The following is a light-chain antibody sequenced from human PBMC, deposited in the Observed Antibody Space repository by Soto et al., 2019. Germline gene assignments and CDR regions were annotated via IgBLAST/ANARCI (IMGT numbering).Light chain of an antibody. CDR3: CSYAGSSTYV. CDR1: SIDVGSYNL. CDR2: EGS. Sequence: QSVLTQPASVSGSPGQSITISCTGTSIDVGSYNLVSWYQQHPGKAPKLMIYEGSKRPSGVSNRFSGSKSGNTASLTISGLQAEDEADYCCSYAGSSTYVFGTGTKVTVL. V-gene: IGLV2-23*01. J-gene: IGLJ1*01.